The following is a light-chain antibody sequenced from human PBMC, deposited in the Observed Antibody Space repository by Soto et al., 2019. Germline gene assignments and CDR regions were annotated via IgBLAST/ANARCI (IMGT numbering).Light chain of an antibody. J-gene: IGKJ5*01. CDR2: CAS. CDR1: QSVTSN. CDR3: QQYNNWPIT. V-gene: IGKV3-15*01. Sequence: EIVLTQSPGNLSLSPWERATLSCRAIQSVTSNYLAWYQQKPGQAPRLLIYCASNRATGVPARFSGSGYGTEFTLTISSLQSEDFAAYYCQQYNNWPITFGQGTRLEIK.